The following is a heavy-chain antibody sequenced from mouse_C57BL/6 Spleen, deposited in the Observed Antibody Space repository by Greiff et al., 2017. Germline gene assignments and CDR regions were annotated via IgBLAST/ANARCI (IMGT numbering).Heavy chain of an antibody. CDR1: GYTFTSYW. V-gene: IGHV1-61*01. J-gene: IGHJ2*01. CDR2: IYPSDSET. Sequence: QVQLQQPGAELVRPGSSVKLSCKASGYTFTSYWMDWVKQRPGQGLEWIGNIYPSDSETHYNQKFKDKATLTVDKSSSTAYMQLSSLTSEDSAVXYCARSTGTLGYWGQGTTLTVSS. CDR3: ARSTGTLGY. D-gene: IGHD4-1*01.